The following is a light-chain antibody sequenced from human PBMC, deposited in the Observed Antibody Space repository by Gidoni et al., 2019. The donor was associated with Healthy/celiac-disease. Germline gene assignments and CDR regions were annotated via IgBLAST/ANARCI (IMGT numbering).Light chain of an antibody. Sequence: QSALTQPASVSGSPGQSITISSTGTSSDVGGYNYVSWYQQHPGKAPKLMIYDVSNRPSGVSNPFSGSKSGNTASLTISGLQAEDEADYYCSSYTSSSTYVVFGGGTKLTVL. CDR3: SSYTSSSTYVV. J-gene: IGLJ2*01. CDR2: DVS. CDR1: SSDVGGYNY. V-gene: IGLV2-14*01.